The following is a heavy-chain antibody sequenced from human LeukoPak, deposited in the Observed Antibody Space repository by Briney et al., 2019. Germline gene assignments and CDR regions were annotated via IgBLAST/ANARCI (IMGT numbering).Heavy chain of an antibody. J-gene: IGHJ4*02. D-gene: IGHD4-17*01. CDR2: ISSGAISI. CDR3: AGRDSGDYPYFDY. CDR1: GVTFSNYE. Sequence: PGRSLRLSCAASGVTFSNYELSWIRQAPGEGLEWLAGISSGAISIYYADSVKGRFTISRDNSKNTLYLQMNSLRAEDTAVFYCAGRDSGDYPYFDYWGQGTLVTVSS. V-gene: IGHV3-48*03.